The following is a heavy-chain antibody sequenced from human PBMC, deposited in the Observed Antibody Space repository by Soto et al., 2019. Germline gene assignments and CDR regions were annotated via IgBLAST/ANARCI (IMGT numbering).Heavy chain of an antibody. CDR1: GGSISSGGYY. CDR3: ARVGMTTVTIDY. CDR2: IYYSGST. Sequence: PSETLSLTCTVSGGSISSGGYYWSWIRQHPGKGLEWIGYIYYSGSTHYSPSLKSRVTISVDTSKNQFSLKLSSVTAADTAVYYCARVGMTTVTIDYWGQGTLVKVSS. J-gene: IGHJ4*02. D-gene: IGHD4-17*01. V-gene: IGHV4-31*03.